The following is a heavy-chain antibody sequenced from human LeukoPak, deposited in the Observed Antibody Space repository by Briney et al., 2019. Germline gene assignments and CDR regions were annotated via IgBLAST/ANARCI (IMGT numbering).Heavy chain of an antibody. D-gene: IGHD6-13*01. CDR2: IATDGRDK. CDR1: GFTFSNYG. V-gene: IGHV3-30*18. J-gene: IGHJ4*02. CDR3: AKDSKVAAAGYFFDS. Sequence: GRSPRLSCAASGFTFSNYGMHWVRQAPGKGLEWVAVIATDGRDKKYADSVKGRFTISRDNSKNTLYLEMNSLRPEDTAVYHCAKDSKVAAAGYFFDSWGQGTLVTVSS.